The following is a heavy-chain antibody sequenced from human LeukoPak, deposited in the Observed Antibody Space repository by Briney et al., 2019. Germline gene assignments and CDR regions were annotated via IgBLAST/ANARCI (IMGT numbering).Heavy chain of an antibody. J-gene: IGHJ1*01. Sequence: APVKVSCKASGYTFTGYYMHWVRQAPGQGLEWMGWINPNSGGTNYAQKFQGRVTMTRDTSISTAYMELSRLRSDDTAVYYCARIYYDSSGYGYFQHWGQGTLVTVSS. CDR3: ARIYYDSSGYGYFQH. D-gene: IGHD3-22*01. V-gene: IGHV1-2*02. CDR2: INPNSGGT. CDR1: GYTFTGYY.